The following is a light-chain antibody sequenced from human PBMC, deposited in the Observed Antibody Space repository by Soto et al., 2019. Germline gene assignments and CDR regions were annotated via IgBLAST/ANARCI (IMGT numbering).Light chain of an antibody. V-gene: IGKV3-20*01. Sequence: TVLTQSPGTRSLSPGERAILSRRASQPISSNCLVWYQVKSGRAPRVLIHSASIRATDIPDRFSGSGSGTDFTLTISSLQPEDFATYYCQQSYSTPRTFGQGTKVDI. J-gene: IGKJ1*01. CDR1: QPISSNC. CDR3: QQSYSTPRT. CDR2: SAS.